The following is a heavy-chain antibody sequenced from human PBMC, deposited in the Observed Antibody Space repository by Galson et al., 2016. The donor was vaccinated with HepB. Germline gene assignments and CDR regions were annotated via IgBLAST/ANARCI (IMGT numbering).Heavy chain of an antibody. CDR2: ISFDGTNK. CDR3: TKDGRYYGSGRGGLDV. J-gene: IGHJ6*02. V-gene: IGHV3-30*04. Sequence: LRLSCAASGFTFSRYAMHWVRQAPGKGLEWVALISFDGTNKFYADSVRGRFTISRDNSKNTLYLQLNSLRAEDTAVYYCTKDGRYYGSGRGGLDVWGQGTTVTVSS. D-gene: IGHD3-10*01. CDR1: GFTFSRYA.